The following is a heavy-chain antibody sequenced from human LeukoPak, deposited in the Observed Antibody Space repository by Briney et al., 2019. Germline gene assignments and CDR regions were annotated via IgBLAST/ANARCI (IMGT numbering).Heavy chain of an antibody. CDR3: ARRDIAVNAFDT. V-gene: IGHV4-39*01. D-gene: IGHD2-21*01. Sequence: PETLSLTCKVSGDSLRSITCYWGWIRQSPGKGLEWIGSFCSSGPTYYNPSLKSRVTLSIHTSKNQFSLKMIAVTAADTAVYYCARRDIAVNAFDTWSQGTMVTVSS. J-gene: IGHJ3*02. CDR1: GDSLRSITCY. CDR2: FCSSGPT.